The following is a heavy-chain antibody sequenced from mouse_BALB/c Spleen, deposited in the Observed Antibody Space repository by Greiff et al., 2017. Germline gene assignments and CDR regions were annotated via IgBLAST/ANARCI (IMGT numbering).Heavy chain of an antibody. CDR2: ISSGSSTI. D-gene: IGHD3-1*01. V-gene: IGHV5-17*02. CDR1: GFTFSSFG. CDR3: ARSGGGDY. J-gene: IGHJ4*01. Sequence: EVKVVESGGGLVQPGGSRKLSCAASGFTFSSFGMHWVRQAPEKGLEWVAYISSGSSTIYYADTVKGRFTISRDNPKNTLFLQMTSLRSEDTAMYYCARSGGGDYWGQGTSVTVSS.